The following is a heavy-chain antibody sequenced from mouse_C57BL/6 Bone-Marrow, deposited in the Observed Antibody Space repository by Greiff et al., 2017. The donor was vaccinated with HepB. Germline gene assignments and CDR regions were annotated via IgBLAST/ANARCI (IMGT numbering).Heavy chain of an antibody. CDR1: GYTFTSYW. V-gene: IGHV1-50*01. J-gene: IGHJ2*01. CDR2: IDPSDSYT. Sequence: VQLQQPGAELVKPGASVKLSCKASGYTFTSYWMQWVKQRPGQGLEWIGEIDPSDSYTNYTQKFKGKATLTVDTSSSTAYMQLSSLTSEDSAVYYCARCYYGRAPHFDDWGQGTTLTVSS. D-gene: IGHD1-1*01. CDR3: ARCYYGRAPHFDD.